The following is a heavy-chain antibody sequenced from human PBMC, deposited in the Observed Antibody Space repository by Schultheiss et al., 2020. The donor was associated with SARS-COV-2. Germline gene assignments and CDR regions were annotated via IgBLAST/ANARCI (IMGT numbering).Heavy chain of an antibody. CDR3: ARHDYPYYYDSSGYADY. V-gene: IGHV5-51*01. J-gene: IGHJ4*02. Sequence: GESLKISCKGSGYSFTSYWIGWVRQMPGKGLEWMGIIYPDDSDTRYSPSFQGQVTISADKSISTAYLQWSSLKASDTAMYYCARHDYPYYYDSSGYADYWGQGTLVTVSS. CDR2: IYPDDSDT. D-gene: IGHD3-22*01. CDR1: GYSFTSYW.